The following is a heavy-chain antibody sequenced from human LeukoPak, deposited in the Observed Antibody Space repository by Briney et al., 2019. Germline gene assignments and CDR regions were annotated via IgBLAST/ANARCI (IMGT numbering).Heavy chain of an antibody. Sequence: SETLSLTCTVSGGSISSYYWSWIRRPPGKGLEWIGYIYTSGSTNYNPSLKSRVTISVDTSKNQFSLKLSSVTAADTAVYYCARMGYCSGGSCAVNYWGQGTLVTVSS. J-gene: IGHJ4*02. CDR2: IYTSGST. CDR3: ARMGYCSGGSCAVNY. D-gene: IGHD2-15*01. V-gene: IGHV4-4*09. CDR1: GGSISSYY.